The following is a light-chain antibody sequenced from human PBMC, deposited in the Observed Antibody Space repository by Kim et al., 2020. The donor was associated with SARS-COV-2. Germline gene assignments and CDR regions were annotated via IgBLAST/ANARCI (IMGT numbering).Light chain of an antibody. V-gene: IGKV3-15*01. J-gene: IGKJ1*01. CDR1: KSVSSN. Sequence: SVSPGERATLSGRASKSVSSNLAWYQQKPGQAPRLLIYGASTRATGIPARFSGSGSGTEFTLTISNLQSEDVAVYYCQQYNDWWTFGQGTKVDIK. CDR2: GAS. CDR3: QQYNDWWT.